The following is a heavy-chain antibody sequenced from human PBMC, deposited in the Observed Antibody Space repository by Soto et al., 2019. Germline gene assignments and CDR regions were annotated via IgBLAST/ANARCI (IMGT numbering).Heavy chain of an antibody. CDR2: INAGDGNT. D-gene: IGHD3-10*01. V-gene: IGHV1-3*01. Sequence: ASVKVSCKASGYIFTDYAIHWVRQAPGQRLEWMGWINAGDGNTKYSQKFRGRITITSDTSASTAYMELRSLRSEDMAVYYCARETMIRGVIITSRWFVPRG. CDR3: ARETMIRGVIITSRWFVP. CDR1: GYIFTDYA. J-gene: IGHJ5*02.